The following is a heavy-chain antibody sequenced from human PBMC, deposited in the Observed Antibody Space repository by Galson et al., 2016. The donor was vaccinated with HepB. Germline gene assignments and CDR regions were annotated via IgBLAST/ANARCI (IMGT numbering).Heavy chain of an antibody. J-gene: IGHJ5*02. Sequence: SLRLSCAVSGLTFSTRDMTWVRQAPGKGLEWVSSIGTDEYTYYADSVKGRVTISRDNSKNTLYLQMNSLRAEDTAVYYCAILKLGTLFNPWGQGTLVTVSP. V-gene: IGHV3-23*01. D-gene: IGHD3-16*01. CDR1: GLTFSTRD. CDR2: IGTDEYT. CDR3: AILKLGTLFNP.